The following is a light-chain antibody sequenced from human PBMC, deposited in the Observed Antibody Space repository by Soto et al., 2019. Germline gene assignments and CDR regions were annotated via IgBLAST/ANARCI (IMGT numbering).Light chain of an antibody. CDR3: NSYTSSNTPYV. CDR2: QVN. Sequence: QAALTQPATVSVSLGEVIAVFCTGTSSDIGGYNYVSWFQQHPGKAPKLMIYQVNNRPSGVSIRFSGSKSGSTASLTISGLQAEDEDDYYCNSYTSSNTPYVFGTGTRSPS. CDR1: SSDIGGYNY. V-gene: IGLV2-14*01. J-gene: IGLJ1*01.